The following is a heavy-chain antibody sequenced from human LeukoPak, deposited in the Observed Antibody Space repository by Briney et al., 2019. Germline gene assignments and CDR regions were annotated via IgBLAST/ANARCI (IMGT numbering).Heavy chain of an antibody. D-gene: IGHD3-3*01. J-gene: IGHJ4*02. Sequence: SETLSLTCTVSGGSFSSSSYYWGWIRQPPGKGLEWIGSISYRGNNYHNPSVKSRVIMSVDTSKNQFSLALRSVTAADTAVYYCARDCSFWSGYSSFDYWGQGTLVTVSS. CDR1: GGSFSSSSYY. V-gene: IGHV4-39*07. CDR3: ARDCSFWSGYSSFDY. CDR2: ISYRGNN.